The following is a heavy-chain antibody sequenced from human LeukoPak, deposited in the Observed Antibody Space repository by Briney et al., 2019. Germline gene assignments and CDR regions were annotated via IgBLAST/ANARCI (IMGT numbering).Heavy chain of an antibody. Sequence: SETLSLTCAVYGGSFSGYYWSWIRQPPGKGLEWIGEINHSGSTNYNPSLKSRVTISVDTSKNQFSLRLSSVTAADTAVYYCARHVWLQPFDYWGQGTLVTVSS. CDR1: GGSFSGYY. CDR3: ARHVWLQPFDY. D-gene: IGHD3-9*01. J-gene: IGHJ4*02. CDR2: INHSGST. V-gene: IGHV4-34*01.